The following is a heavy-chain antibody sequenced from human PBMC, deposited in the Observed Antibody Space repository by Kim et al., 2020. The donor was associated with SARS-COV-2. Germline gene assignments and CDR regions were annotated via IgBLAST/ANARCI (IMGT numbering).Heavy chain of an antibody. Sequence: YSADSGKGRFTISRDNSKNTLYLQMNSLRAEDTAVYYCAVIAARQYYYYYGMDVWGQGTTVTVSS. J-gene: IGHJ6*02. V-gene: IGHV3-23*01. CDR3: AVIAARQYYYYYGMDV. D-gene: IGHD6-6*01.